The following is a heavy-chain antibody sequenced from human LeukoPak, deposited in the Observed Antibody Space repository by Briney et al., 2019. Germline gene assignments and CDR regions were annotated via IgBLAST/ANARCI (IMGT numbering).Heavy chain of an antibody. CDR1: GFTFSSYD. V-gene: IGHV3-13*01. Sequence: GGSLRLSCAASGFTFSSYDMHWVRQATGKGPEWVSAIGTAGDTYYPGSVKGRFTISRENAKNSLYLQMNSLRAGDTAVYYCARVSGSTVTTVDGSVWGKGTTVTVSS. CDR2: IGTAGDT. D-gene: IGHD4-11*01. CDR3: ARVSGSTVTTVDGSV. J-gene: IGHJ6*04.